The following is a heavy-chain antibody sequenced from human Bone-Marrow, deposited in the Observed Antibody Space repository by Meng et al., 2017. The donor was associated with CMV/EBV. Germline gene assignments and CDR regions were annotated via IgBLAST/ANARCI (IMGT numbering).Heavy chain of an antibody. CDR2: IRYDGSNK. Sequence: GESLKISCAASGFTFSSYAMSWVRQAPGKGLEWVAFIRYDGSNKYYADSVKGRFTISRDNSKNTLYLQMNSLRAEDTAVYYCAKDVLRFLEWLLSPGMDVWGQGTTVTVSS. CDR1: GFTFSSYA. J-gene: IGHJ6*02. D-gene: IGHD3-3*01. V-gene: IGHV3-30*02. CDR3: AKDVLRFLEWLLSPGMDV.